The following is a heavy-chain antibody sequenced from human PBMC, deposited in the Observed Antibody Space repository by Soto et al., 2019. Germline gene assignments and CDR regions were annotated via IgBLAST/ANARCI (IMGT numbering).Heavy chain of an antibody. J-gene: IGHJ5*02. CDR1: GFTFSSYG. Sequence: GGPWRLSCAGSGFTFSSYGMHWVRQAPGKGLEWVAVISYDGSNKYYADSVKGRFTISRDNSKNTLYLQMNSLRAEDTSVYYCARASWTRGVLNWFDPWGQGT. CDR3: ARASWTRGVLNWFDP. V-gene: IGHV3-30*03. D-gene: IGHD3-16*02. CDR2: ISYDGSNK.